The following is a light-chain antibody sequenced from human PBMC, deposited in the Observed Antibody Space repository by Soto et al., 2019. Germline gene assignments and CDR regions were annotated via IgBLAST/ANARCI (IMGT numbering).Light chain of an antibody. CDR1: QSLVYSNGSNY. Sequence: DVVMTQSPLSLAVTPLEPASISCXSSQSLVYSNGSNYLDWYLQKAGQSPPLLIYLGSNRASGVPDRFSGSGSGTDFTLKISRVEAEDVGLYYCMQAAPTPPTFGGGTKVAIK. CDR2: LGS. CDR3: MQAAPTPPT. J-gene: IGKJ4*01. V-gene: IGKV2-28*01.